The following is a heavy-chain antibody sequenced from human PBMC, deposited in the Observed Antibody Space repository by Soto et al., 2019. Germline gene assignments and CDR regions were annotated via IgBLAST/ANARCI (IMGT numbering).Heavy chain of an antibody. J-gene: IGHJ3*02. CDR2: IWYDGSNK. Sequence: QVQLVESGGGVVQPGRSLRLSCAASGFTFSSYGMHRVRQAPGKGLEWVAVIWYDGSNKYYADSVKGRFTISRDNSKNTLYLQMNSLRAEDTAVYYCARAKDIVVVVAATMDAFDIWGQGTMVTVSS. D-gene: IGHD2-15*01. CDR1: GFTFSSYG. V-gene: IGHV3-33*01. CDR3: ARAKDIVVVVAATMDAFDI.